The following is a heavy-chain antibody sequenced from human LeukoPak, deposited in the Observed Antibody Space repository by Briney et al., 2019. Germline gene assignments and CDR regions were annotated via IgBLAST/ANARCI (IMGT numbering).Heavy chain of an antibody. D-gene: IGHD6-13*01. V-gene: IGHV4-39*01. CDR3: ARSGRRAAAGPFDY. CDR1: GGSISSSSYY. Sequence: SETLSLTCTASGGSISSSSYYWGWIRQPPGKGLEWIGSIYYSGSTYYNPSLKSRVTISVDTSKNQFSLKLSSVTAADTAVYYCARSGRRAAAGPFDYWGQGTLVTVSS. J-gene: IGHJ4*02. CDR2: IYYSGST.